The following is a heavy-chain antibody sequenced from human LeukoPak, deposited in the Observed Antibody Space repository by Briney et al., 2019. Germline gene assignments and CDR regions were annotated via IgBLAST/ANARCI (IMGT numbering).Heavy chain of an antibody. CDR3: ARAAVAGYFDY. CDR2: IYYSGST. J-gene: IGHJ4*02. D-gene: IGHD6-19*01. Sequence: SETLSLTCTVSGGSISSSSYYWGWIRQPPGKGLEWIESIYYSGSTYYNPSLKSRVTISVDTSKNQFSLKLSSVTAADTAVYYCARAAVAGYFDYWGQGTLVTVSS. V-gene: IGHV4-39*07. CDR1: GGSISSSSYY.